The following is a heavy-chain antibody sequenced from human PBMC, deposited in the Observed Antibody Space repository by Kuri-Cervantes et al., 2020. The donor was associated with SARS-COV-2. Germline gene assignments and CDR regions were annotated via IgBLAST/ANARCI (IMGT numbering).Heavy chain of an antibody. CDR1: RYSFTSYW. J-gene: IGHJ4*02. D-gene: IGHD1-7*01. V-gene: IGHV5-51*01. CDR2: IYPGDSDT. CDR3: ARGRNYKSYFDY. Sequence: GGSLRLSCKGSRYSFTSYWIGWVRQMPGKGLEWMGIIYPGDSDTRYSPSFQGQVTISADKSISTAYLQWSSLKASDTAMYYCARGRNYKSYFDYWGQGTLVTVSS.